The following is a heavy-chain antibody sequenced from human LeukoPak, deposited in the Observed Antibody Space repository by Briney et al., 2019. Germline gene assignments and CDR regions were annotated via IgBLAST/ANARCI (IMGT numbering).Heavy chain of an antibody. CDR2: ISGSGGST. V-gene: IGHV3-23*01. CDR1: GFTFSGSA. CDR3: AKVGSRTVITPVDY. Sequence: GGSLRLSCAASGFTFSGSAMHWVRQAPGKGLEWVSAISGSGGSTYYADSVKGRFTISRDNSKNTLYLQMNSLRAEDTAVYYCAKVGSRTVITPVDYWGQGTLVTVSS. D-gene: IGHD3-22*01. J-gene: IGHJ4*02.